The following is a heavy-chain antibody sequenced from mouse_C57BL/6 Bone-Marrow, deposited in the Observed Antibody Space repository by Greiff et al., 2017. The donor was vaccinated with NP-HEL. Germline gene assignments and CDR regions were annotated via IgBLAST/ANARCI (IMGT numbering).Heavy chain of an antibody. D-gene: IGHD1-1*01. CDR1: GFTFSNYW. Sequence: EVKLMESGGGLVQPGGSMKLSCVASGFTFSNYWMNWVRQSPEKGLEWVAQIRLKSDNYATHYAESVKGRFTISRDDSKSSVYLQMNNLRAEDTGIYYCTEGIITTVFDYWGQGTTLTVSS. CDR3: TEGIITTVFDY. J-gene: IGHJ2*01. CDR2: IRLKSDNYAT. V-gene: IGHV6-3*01.